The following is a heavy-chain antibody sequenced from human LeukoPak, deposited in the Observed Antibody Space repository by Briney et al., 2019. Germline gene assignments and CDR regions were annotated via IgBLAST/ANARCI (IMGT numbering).Heavy chain of an antibody. J-gene: IGHJ4*02. CDR3: AKDRSPGFYCSGGSCRTYFDY. D-gene: IGHD2-15*01. CDR1: GFTFGSYA. V-gene: IGHV3-23*01. CDR2: ISGSGGST. Sequence: GGSLRLSCAASGFTFGSYAMSWVRQAPGKGLEWVSAISGSGGSTYYADSVKGRFTISRDNSKNTLYLQMNSLRAEDTAVYYCAKDRSPGFYCSGGSCRTYFDYWGQGTLVTVSS.